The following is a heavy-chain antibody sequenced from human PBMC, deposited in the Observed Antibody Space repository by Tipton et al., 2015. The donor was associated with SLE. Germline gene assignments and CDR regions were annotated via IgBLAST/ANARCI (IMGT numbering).Heavy chain of an antibody. J-gene: IGHJ4*02. V-gene: IGHV3-30*02. CDR2: IQYDGTKK. Sequence: SLRLSCAASGFTFSSYGMHWVRQAPGKGLEWVAFIQYDGTKKFYAESVVGRFTISRDNSNNTVSLRMSSLKVDDTAVYYCAKDGTRWEFDYWGQGALVTVSS. CDR3: AKDGTRWEFDY. D-gene: IGHD1-26*01. CDR1: GFTFSSYG.